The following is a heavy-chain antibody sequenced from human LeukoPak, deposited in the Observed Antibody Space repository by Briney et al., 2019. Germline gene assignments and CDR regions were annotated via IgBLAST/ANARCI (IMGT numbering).Heavy chain of an antibody. J-gene: IGHJ4*02. CDR1: GYTFTSYD. CDR3: HFLDYYDSSGYYYVLSDY. D-gene: IGHD3-22*01. CDR2: MNPNSGNT. Sequence: ASVKVSCKASGYTFTSYDINWVRQATGQGLEWMGWMNPNSGNTGYAQKFQGRVTITADKSTSTAYMELSSLRSEDTAVYYCHFLDYYDSSGYYYVLSDYWGQGTLVTVSS. V-gene: IGHV1-8*03.